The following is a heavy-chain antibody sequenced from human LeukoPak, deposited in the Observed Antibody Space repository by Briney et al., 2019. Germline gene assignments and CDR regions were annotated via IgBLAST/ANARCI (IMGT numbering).Heavy chain of an antibody. D-gene: IGHD1-1*01. J-gene: IGHJ4*02. Sequence: PGGSLRLSCVASEFSFSNYWMHWVRQAPGKGLVWVSWITGDGSSTRYADSVKGRFTISRDNAKNTLYLQVNSLRAEDTAVYYCARSHWTYYFDYWGQGALVTVSS. CDR1: EFSFSNYW. CDR2: ITGDGSST. CDR3: ARSHWTYYFDY. V-gene: IGHV3-74*01.